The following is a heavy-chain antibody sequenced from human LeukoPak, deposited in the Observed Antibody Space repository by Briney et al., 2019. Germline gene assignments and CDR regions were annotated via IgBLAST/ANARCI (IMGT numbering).Heavy chain of an antibody. D-gene: IGHD2-15*01. J-gene: IGHJ5*02. CDR2: MNPNSGNT. CDR3: ARGECSGGSCYAHRWFDP. Sequence: ASVKVSCKASGYTFTSYDINWVRQATGQGLEWMGWMNPNSGNTGYAQKFRGRVTMTRNTSISTAYMELSSLRSEDTAVYYCARGECSGGSCYAHRWFDPWGQGTLVTVSS. CDR1: GYTFTSYD. V-gene: IGHV1-8*01.